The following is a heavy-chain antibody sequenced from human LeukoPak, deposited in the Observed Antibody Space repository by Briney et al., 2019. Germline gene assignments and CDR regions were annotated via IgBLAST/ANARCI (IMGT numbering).Heavy chain of an antibody. CDR1: GFTFSYYE. V-gene: IGHV3-48*03. Sequence: GGSLRLSCAASGFTFSYYEMNWARHAPGKGLEWVSYISSSGSTMYYADSVKGRFTISRDNAKNSLYLQMNSLRAEDTAVYYCARDPPYCSGGSCYSGPLDYWGQGALVTVSS. CDR2: ISSSGSTM. CDR3: ARDPPYCSGGSCYSGPLDY. J-gene: IGHJ4*02. D-gene: IGHD2-15*01.